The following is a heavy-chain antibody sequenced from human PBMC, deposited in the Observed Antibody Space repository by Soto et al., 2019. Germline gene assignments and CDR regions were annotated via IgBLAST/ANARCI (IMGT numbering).Heavy chain of an antibody. CDR1: GYTFTSYY. V-gene: IGHV1-46*01. D-gene: IGHD3-22*01. CDR3: ARDPYYYDSSGYYSEVMDV. Sequence: ASVKVSCKASGYTFTSYYMHWVRQAPGQGLEWMGIINPSGGSTSYAQKFQGRVTMTRDTSTSTVYMELSSLRSEDTAVYYCARDPYYYDSSGYYSEVMDVWGQGTTVPVSS. CDR2: INPSGGST. J-gene: IGHJ6*02.